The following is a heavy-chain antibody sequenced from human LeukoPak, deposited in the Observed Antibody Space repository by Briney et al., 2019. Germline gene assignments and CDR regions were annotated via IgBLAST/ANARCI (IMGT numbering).Heavy chain of an antibody. CDR2: INHSGST. D-gene: IGHD3-22*01. CDR3: ARGRSSGYYPYYFDY. J-gene: IGHJ4*02. V-gene: IGHV4-34*01. Sequence: SETLSLTCAVYGGPFSGYYWSWIRQPPGKGLEWIGEINHSGSTNYNPSLKSRVTISVDTSKNQFSLKLSSVTAADTAVYYCARGRSSGYYPYYFDYWGQGTLVTVSS. CDR1: GGPFSGYY.